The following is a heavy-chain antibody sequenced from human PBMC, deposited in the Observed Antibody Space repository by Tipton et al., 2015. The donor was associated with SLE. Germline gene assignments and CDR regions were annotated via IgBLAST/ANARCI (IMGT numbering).Heavy chain of an antibody. CDR3: ASASKYDSRGYYWDLTGDAFDI. V-gene: IGHV1-46*01. CDR1: GYTFTSYY. CDR2: INPSGGST. Sequence: QLVQSGAEVKKPGASVKVSCKASGYTFTSYYMHWVRQAPGQGLEWMGIINPSGGSTSYAQKFQGRVTMTRDTSTSTVYMELSSLRSEDTAVYYCASASKYDSRGYYWDLTGDAFDIWGQGTMVTVSS. D-gene: IGHD3-22*01. J-gene: IGHJ3*02.